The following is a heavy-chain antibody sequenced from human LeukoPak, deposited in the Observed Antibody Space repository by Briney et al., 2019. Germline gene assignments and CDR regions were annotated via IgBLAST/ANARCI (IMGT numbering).Heavy chain of an antibody. D-gene: IGHD3-22*01. CDR3: ARDSAPITMVVVVPAGFDY. CDR1: GFTVSNNY. J-gene: IGHJ4*02. CDR2: ISEGSDTI. Sequence: GGSLRLSCAASGFTVSNNYMSWVRQAPGKGLEWISYISEGSDTIYYADSVKGRFTISRDNAKNSLYLQVNSLRAEDTAVYYCARDSAPITMVVVVPAGFDYWGQGTRVIVSS. V-gene: IGHV3-48*01.